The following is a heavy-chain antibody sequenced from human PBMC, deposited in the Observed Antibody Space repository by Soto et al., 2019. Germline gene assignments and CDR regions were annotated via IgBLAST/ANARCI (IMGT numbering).Heavy chain of an antibody. CDR3: AGSTVTTNYYYGMDV. J-gene: IGHJ6*02. Sequence: SENLSLTCTVSGGSISSYYWSWIRQPPGKGLEWIGYIYYSGSTNYNPSLKSRVTISVDTSKNQFSLKLSSVTAADTAVYYCAGSTVTTNYYYGMDVWGQGTTVTVSS. D-gene: IGHD4-17*01. CDR2: IYYSGST. CDR1: GGSISSYY. V-gene: IGHV4-59*01.